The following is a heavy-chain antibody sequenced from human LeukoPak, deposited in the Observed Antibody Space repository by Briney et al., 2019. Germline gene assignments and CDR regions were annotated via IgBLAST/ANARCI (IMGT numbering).Heavy chain of an antibody. V-gene: IGHV3-23*01. Sequence: GGSLRLSCAASGFTFSSYAMSWVRQAPGKGLEWVSTIVGGGGNTYYADSVKGRFTISRDNSKNTLYLQMNSLRAEDTAVYYCAKGRGSGWFCSMNWGQGTLVTVSS. J-gene: IGHJ4*02. CDR1: GFTFSSYA. CDR3: AKGRGSGWFCSMN. CDR2: IVGGGGNT. D-gene: IGHD6-19*01.